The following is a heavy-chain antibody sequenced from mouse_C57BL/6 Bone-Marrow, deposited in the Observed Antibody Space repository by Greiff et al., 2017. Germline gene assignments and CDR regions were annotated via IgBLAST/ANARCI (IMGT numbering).Heavy chain of an antibody. Sequence: DVQLVESGGGLVKPGGSLKLSCAASGFTFSSYAMSWVRQTPEKRLEWVATISDGGSYTYYPDNVKGRFTISRDNAKNNLYLQMSHLKSEDTAMYYCTRGWATVVWGQGTSVTVSS. CDR1: GFTFSSYA. CDR3: TRGWATVV. D-gene: IGHD1-1*01. CDR2: ISDGGSYT. V-gene: IGHV5-4*01. J-gene: IGHJ4*01.